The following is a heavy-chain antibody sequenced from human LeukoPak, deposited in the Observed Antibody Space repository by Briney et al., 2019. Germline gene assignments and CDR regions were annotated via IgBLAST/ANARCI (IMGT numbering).Heavy chain of an antibody. V-gene: IGHV5-51*01. CDR3: ARQTRDGSGSRGYFFDF. Sequence: GESLKISCKGSGYSFSSYWIAWVRQMPGKGLEWMGIIYPGDSARYSPSFEGQVTISVDKSSSTAYLQWSRLKASDTAIYYCARQTRDGSGSRGYFFDFWGQGTLVTVSS. J-gene: IGHJ4*02. CDR1: GYSFSSYW. CDR2: IYPGDSA. D-gene: IGHD3-10*01.